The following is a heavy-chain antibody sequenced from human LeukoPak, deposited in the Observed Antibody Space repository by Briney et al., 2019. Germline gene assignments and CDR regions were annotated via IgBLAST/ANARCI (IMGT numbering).Heavy chain of an antibody. J-gene: IGHJ6*02. V-gene: IGHV4-30-2*01. CDR3: ASLITMVRGPLYYYYGMDV. CDR2: IYHSGST. CDR1: GGSISSGGYS. D-gene: IGHD3-10*01. Sequence: SQTLSLTCAVSGGSISSGGYSWSWIRQPPGKGLEWIGYIYHSGSTYYNPSLKSRVTISVDRSKNQFSLKLNSVTAADTAVYYCASLITMVRGPLYYYYGMDVWGQGTTVTVSS.